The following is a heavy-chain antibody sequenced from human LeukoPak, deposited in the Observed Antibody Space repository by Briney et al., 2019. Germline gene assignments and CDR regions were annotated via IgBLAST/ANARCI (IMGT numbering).Heavy chain of an antibody. J-gene: IGHJ4*02. CDR1: GFTFRTYA. D-gene: IGHD3-10*01. CDR2: FAASGGAT. Sequence: GGSLRLSCATSGFTFRTYAMTWVRQAPGKGLEWVSGFAASGGATYYADSVKGRFTISRDNSKSTLYPQLNSLRAEDTAVYYCAKGGWGSPFDYWGLGALVTVSS. CDR3: AKGGWGSPFDY. V-gene: IGHV3-23*01.